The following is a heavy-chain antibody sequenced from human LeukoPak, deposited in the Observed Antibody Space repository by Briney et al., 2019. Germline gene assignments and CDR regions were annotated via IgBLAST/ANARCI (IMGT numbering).Heavy chain of an antibody. D-gene: IGHD3-10*01. Sequence: GRSLRLSCAASGFTFSSYAMHWVRQAPGKGLEWVAVISYDGSNKYYADSVKGRFTISRDNSKNTPYLQMNSLRAEDTAVYYCARDRGFGESQASWFDPWGQGTLVTVSS. V-gene: IGHV3-30-3*01. CDR1: GFTFSSYA. CDR2: ISYDGSNK. J-gene: IGHJ5*02. CDR3: ARDRGFGESQASWFDP.